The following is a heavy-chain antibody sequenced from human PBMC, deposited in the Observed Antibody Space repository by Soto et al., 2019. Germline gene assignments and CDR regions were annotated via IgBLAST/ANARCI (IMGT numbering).Heavy chain of an antibody. CDR1: GFSLSTSGVG. CDR3: AHGTTQIPCFDY. V-gene: IGHV2-5*02. J-gene: IGHJ4*02. CDR2: TYWDDDK. Sequence: QNTLKESGPTLVKPTQTLTLTCTFSGFSLSTSGVGVGWIRQPPGKALEWLALTYWDDDKCYSPSLNSRLTSTKGTAKNQLRLIMTNMDPVDTATYYCAHGTTQIPCFDYWGQGTLVTVSS. D-gene: IGHD2-15*01.